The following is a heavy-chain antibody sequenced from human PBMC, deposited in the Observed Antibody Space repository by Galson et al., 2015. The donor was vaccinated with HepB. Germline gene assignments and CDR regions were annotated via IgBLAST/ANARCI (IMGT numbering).Heavy chain of an antibody. D-gene: IGHD3-22*01. CDR3: ARRIVVVITDDAFDI. Sequence: SLRLSCATSGFTFSSYWMHWVRQAPGKGLVWVSRINSDGSSTSYADSVKGRFTISRDNAKNTLYLQMNSLRAEDTAVYYCARRIVVVITDDAFDIWGQGTMVTVSS. CDR2: INSDGSST. J-gene: IGHJ3*02. CDR1: GFTFSSYW. V-gene: IGHV3-74*01.